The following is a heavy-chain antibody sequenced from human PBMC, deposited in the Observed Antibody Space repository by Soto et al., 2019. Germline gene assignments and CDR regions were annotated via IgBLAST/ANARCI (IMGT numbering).Heavy chain of an antibody. J-gene: IGHJ6*04. Sequence: GGSLRLSCAASGFTFSDYYMSWIRQAPGKGLEWVSYISSSGSTIYYADSVKGRFTISRDKAKNSLYLQMNSLEAEDTAVYYCARDRVTIFGVATEGYNLDVWGKGTTVTVSS. CDR1: GFTFSDYY. CDR3: ARDRVTIFGVATEGYNLDV. V-gene: IGHV3-11*01. D-gene: IGHD3-3*01. CDR2: ISSSGSTI.